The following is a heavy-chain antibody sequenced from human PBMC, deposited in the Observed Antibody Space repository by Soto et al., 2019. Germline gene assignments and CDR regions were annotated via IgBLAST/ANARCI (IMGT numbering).Heavy chain of an antibody. V-gene: IGHV3-33*01. CDR1: GFTFSSYG. D-gene: IGHD6-25*01. J-gene: IGHJ4*02. CDR2: IWYDGSNK. CDR3: ARETGRLGYFAPAVYYFDY. Sequence: GGSLRLSCAASGFTFSSYGMHWVRQAPGKGLEWVAVIWYDGSNKYYADSVKGRFTISRDNSKNTLYLQMNSLRAEDTAVYYCARETGRLGYFAPAVYYFDYWGQRTLVTVSS.